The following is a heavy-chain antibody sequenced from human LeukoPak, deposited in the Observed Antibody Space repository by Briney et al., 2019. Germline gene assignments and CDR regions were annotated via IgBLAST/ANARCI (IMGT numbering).Heavy chain of an antibody. V-gene: IGHV3-23*01. CDR1: GFTFSSYA. CDR2: ISGSGGST. CDR3: AKDFRGAVAAY. D-gene: IGHD6-19*01. J-gene: IGHJ4*02. Sequence: GGSLRLSCAASGFTFSSYAMSWVRQAPGKGLEWVSAISGSGGSTYYADSVKGRFTISRDNSRNTLYLQMNSLRAEDTAVYYCAKDFRGAVAAYWGQGTLVTVSS.